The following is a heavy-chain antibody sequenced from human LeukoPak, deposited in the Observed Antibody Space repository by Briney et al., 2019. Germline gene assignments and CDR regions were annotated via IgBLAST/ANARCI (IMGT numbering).Heavy chain of an antibody. CDR3: AKEGEGHSSSWYDLNYMDV. J-gene: IGHJ6*03. CDR2: ISDSGSGGST. V-gene: IGHV3-23*01. CDR1: GFTFSSSA. Sequence: GGSLTLSCAASGFTFSSSAMSWVRQAPGKGLEWVASISDSGSGGSTYYADSVKGRFTISRDNSKNTLYLQMNSLRVEDTAVYYCAKEGEGHSSSWYDLNYMDVWGKGTTVTISS. D-gene: IGHD6-13*01.